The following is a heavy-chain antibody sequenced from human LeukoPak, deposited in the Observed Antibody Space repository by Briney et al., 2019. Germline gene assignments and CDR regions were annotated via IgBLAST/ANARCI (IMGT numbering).Heavy chain of an antibody. J-gene: IGHJ4*02. Sequence: PSETLSLTCAVYGGSFSGYYWSWIRQPPGKGLEWIGEINHSGSTNYNPSLKSRVTISVDTSKNQFSLKLSTVTAADTAVYYCAKDRHYDSSGSLDYWGQGTLVTVSS. V-gene: IGHV4-34*01. CDR3: AKDRHYDSSGSLDY. CDR1: GGSFSGYY. D-gene: IGHD3-22*01. CDR2: INHSGST.